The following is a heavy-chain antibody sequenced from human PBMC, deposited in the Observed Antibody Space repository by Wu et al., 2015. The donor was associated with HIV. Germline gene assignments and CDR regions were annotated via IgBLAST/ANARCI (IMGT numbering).Heavy chain of an antibody. D-gene: IGHD4-17*01. V-gene: IGHV1-46*01. CDR2: INPSGGST. Sequence: QVQLVQSGAEVKKPGASVKVSCKASGYTFTSYYMHWVRQAPGQGLEWMGIINPSGGSTSYAQKFQGRVTMTTDTSTSTAYMELRSLRSDDTAVYYCARDLRPYGDLDIWGQGTMVTVSS. CDR1: GYTFTSYY. J-gene: IGHJ3*02. CDR3: ARDLRPYGDLDI.